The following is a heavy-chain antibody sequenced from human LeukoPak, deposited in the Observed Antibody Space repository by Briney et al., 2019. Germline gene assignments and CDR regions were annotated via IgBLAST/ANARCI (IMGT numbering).Heavy chain of an antibody. V-gene: IGHV3-74*01. J-gene: IGHJ4*02. Sequence: GGSLRLSCAAPGFSFSFYWMHWVRQAPGKGPVWVSRIKTDGSIADYADSVKGRFTISRDNAKNTLYLQMNSLRAEDTAVYYCARDGVFRSSAPDYWGQGTLVTVSS. CDR3: ARDGVFRSSAPDY. D-gene: IGHD6-6*01. CDR2: IKTDGSIA. CDR1: GFSFSFYW.